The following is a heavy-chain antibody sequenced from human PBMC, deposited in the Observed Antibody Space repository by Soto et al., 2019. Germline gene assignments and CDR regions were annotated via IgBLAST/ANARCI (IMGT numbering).Heavy chain of an antibody. Sequence: GGPLRLSCAASGLTFSSYAMSWVRQAPGKGLEWVSAISGSGGSTYYADSVKGRFTISRDNSKNTLYLQMNSLRAEDTAVYYCAKFPLKAYDAFDIWGQGTMVTVSS. CDR2: ISGSGGST. CDR3: AKFPLKAYDAFDI. V-gene: IGHV3-23*01. CDR1: GLTFSSYA. J-gene: IGHJ3*02.